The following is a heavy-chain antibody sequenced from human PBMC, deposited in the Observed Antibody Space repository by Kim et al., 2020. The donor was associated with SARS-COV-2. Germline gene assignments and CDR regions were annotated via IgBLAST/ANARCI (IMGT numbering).Heavy chain of an antibody. D-gene: IGHD3-10*01. CDR2: T. V-gene: IGHV3-74*01. J-gene: IGHJ4*02. CDR3: ARDLSGARDY. Sequence: THSAETVKGRFPISRDNAKKPLYLQMTSLRAEDTAVYYCARDLSGARDYWGQGTLVTVSS.